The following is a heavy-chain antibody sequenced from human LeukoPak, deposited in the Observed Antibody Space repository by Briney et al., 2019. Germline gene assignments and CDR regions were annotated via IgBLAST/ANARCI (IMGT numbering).Heavy chain of an antibody. D-gene: IGHD6-19*01. CDR3: ARSQRSGWDYFDY. CDR2: INWNGGNT. CDR1: GFTFDDYV. J-gene: IGHJ4*02. Sequence: GGSLRLFCAASGFTFDDYVMNWVRQAPGKGLEWVSGINWNGGNTGYADSVRGRFTISRDNAQKSLYLQMNSLRAEDMAFYYCARSQRSGWDYFDYWGQGTLVTVSS. V-gene: IGHV3-20*04.